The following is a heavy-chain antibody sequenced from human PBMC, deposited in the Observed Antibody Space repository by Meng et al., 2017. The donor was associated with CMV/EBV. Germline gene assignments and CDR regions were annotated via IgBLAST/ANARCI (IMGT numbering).Heavy chain of an antibody. CDR3: ARKHCGGDCSLDY. CDR1: GGSISSGGYY. CDR2: IYYSGST. J-gene: IGHJ4*02. Sequence: SETLSLTCTVSGGSISSGGYYWSWIRQHPGKGLEWIGYIYYSGSTYYNPSLKSRVTISVDTSKNQLSLKLSSVTAADTAVYYCARKHCGGDCSLDYWGQGTLVTVSS. V-gene: IGHV4-31*03. D-gene: IGHD2-21*01.